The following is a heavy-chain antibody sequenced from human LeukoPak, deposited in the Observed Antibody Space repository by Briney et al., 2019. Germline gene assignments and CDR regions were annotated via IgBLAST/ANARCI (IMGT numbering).Heavy chain of an antibody. V-gene: IGHV1-69*05. CDR1: GGTFSSYG. Sequence: GASVNVSCKASGGTFSSYGISWVRQAPGLGLEWVGAVPIFGPANYAQKFQDGVTITTDGSTTTSYMELSRLTSEDTAIYYCARVTMEEKYHYIDVWGTGTTVAVSS. CDR3: ARVTMEEKYHYIDV. J-gene: IGHJ6*04. D-gene: IGHD4/OR15-4a*01. CDR2: VPIFGPA.